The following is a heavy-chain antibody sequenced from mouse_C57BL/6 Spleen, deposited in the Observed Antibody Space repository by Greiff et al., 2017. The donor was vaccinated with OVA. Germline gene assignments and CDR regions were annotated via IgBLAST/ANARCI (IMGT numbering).Heavy chain of an antibody. CDR2: ISSGSSTI. CDR3: SKPGTPAWFAY. J-gene: IGHJ3*01. V-gene: IGHV5-17*01. CDR1: GFTFSDYG. Sequence: EVKLVESGGGLVKPGGSLKLSCAASGFTFSDYGMHWVRQAPEKGLEWVAYISSGSSTIYYADTVKGRFTISRDNAKNTLFLQMTSLRSVGTAMTYSSKPGTPAWFAYWGQGTLVTVS. D-gene: IGHD4-1*01.